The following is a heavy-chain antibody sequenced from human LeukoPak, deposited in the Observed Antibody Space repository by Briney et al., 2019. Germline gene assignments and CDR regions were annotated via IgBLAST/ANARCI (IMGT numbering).Heavy chain of an antibody. Sequence: SVKVSCKASGGTFSSYAISWVRQAPGQGLEWMGRIIPIFGTANYAQKFQGRVTITADESTSTAYMELSSLRSEDTAVYYCAREEYDSSGYYPYWGQGTLVTVSS. J-gene: IGHJ4*02. D-gene: IGHD3-22*01. CDR3: AREEYDSSGYYPY. CDR2: IIPIFGTA. CDR1: GGTFSSYA. V-gene: IGHV1-69*13.